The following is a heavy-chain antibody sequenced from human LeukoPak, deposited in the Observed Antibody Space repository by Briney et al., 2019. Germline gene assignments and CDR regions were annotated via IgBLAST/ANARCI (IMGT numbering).Heavy chain of an antibody. CDR1: GGSISSGGYY. CDR3: ARAPDYYDSSGHAFDI. J-gene: IGHJ3*02. D-gene: IGHD3-22*01. Sequence: PSGTLSLTCTVSGGSISSGGYYWSWIRQHPGKGLEWIGYIYYSGSTYYNPSLKSRVTIPVDTSKNQFSLKLSSVTAADAAVYYCARAPDYYDSSGHAFDIWGQGTMVTVSS. CDR2: IYYSGST. V-gene: IGHV4-31*03.